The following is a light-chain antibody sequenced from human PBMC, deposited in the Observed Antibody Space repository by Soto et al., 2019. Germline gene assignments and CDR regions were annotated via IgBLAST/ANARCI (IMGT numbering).Light chain of an antibody. CDR3: QQYGSSPPT. CDR1: QSVTSSY. CDR2: GAS. V-gene: IGKV3-20*01. Sequence: EIVLTQSPGTLSLSPGERATLSCRASQSVTSSYLAWYQQKPGQAPSLLISGASSRATGIPDRFSGSGSGTDFTLTISRLEPEDFAVYYCQQYGSSPPTFGQGTKVEIK. J-gene: IGKJ1*01.